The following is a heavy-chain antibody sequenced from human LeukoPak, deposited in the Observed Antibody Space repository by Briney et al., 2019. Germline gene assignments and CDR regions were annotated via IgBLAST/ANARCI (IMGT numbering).Heavy chain of an antibody. CDR2: IKQDGNEK. CDR3: ARGRDTQDY. V-gene: IGHV3-7*05. D-gene: IGHD5-18*01. Sequence: GGSLRLSCAASGFTLSQYWMNWVRQAPGKGLEWVANIKQDGNEKYYVDSVKGRFTISRDNAKNSLYLQMESLRAEDTAVYFCARGRDTQDYWDQGTLVTVSS. CDR1: GFTLSQYW. J-gene: IGHJ4*02.